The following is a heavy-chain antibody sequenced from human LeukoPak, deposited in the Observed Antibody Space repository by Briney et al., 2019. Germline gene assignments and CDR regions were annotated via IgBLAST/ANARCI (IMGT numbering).Heavy chain of an antibody. CDR3: AKDHPEYSSSSAPDY. J-gene: IGHJ4*02. CDR1: GFTFSSYS. D-gene: IGHD6-6*01. CDR2: ISSSSSYI. V-gene: IGHV3-21*01. Sequence: GGSLRLSCAASGFTFSSYSMNWVRQAPGKGLEWVSSISSSSSYIYYADSVKGRFTISRDNAKNSLYLQMNSLRAEDTAVYYCAKDHPEYSSSSAPDYWGQGTLVTVSS.